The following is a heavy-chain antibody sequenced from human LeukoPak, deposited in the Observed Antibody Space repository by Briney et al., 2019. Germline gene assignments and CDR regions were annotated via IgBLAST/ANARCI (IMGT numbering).Heavy chain of an antibody. Sequence: GASVKVSCKASGGTFSSYAISWGRQAPGQGLEWMGGIIPIFGTANYAQKFQGRVTITADESTSTAHMELSSLRSEDTAVYYCARGAAMVTRYYYGMDVWGQGTTVTVSS. CDR2: IIPIFGTA. CDR1: GGTFSSYA. V-gene: IGHV1-69*13. J-gene: IGHJ6*02. D-gene: IGHD5-18*01. CDR3: ARGAAMVTRYYYGMDV.